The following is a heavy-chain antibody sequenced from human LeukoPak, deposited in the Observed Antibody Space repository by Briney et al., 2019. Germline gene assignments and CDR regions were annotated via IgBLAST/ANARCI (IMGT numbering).Heavy chain of an antibody. V-gene: IGHV3-33*01. CDR1: GFTFSSYG. J-gene: IGHJ4*02. CDR2: IWYDGSNK. CDR3: ARDHDCSGGSCYGALDY. Sequence: GGSLRLSCAASGFTFSSYGMHWVRQAPGKGLEWVAVIWYDGSNKYYADSVKGRFTISRDNSKNTLYLQMNSLRAEDTAVYYCARDHDCSGGSCYGALDYWGQGTLVTVSS. D-gene: IGHD2-15*01.